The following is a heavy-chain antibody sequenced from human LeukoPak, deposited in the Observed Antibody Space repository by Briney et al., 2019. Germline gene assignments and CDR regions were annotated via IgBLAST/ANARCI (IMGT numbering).Heavy chain of an antibody. CDR3: ARERYCGGDCYPNWFDP. Sequence: ASVKVSCKASGGTFSSYAISWVRQAPGQGLEWMGGIIPIFGTANYAQKFQGRVTVTADKSTSTAYMELSSLRSEDTAVYYCARERYCGGDCYPNWFDPWGQGTLVTVSS. D-gene: IGHD2-21*02. CDR1: GGTFSSYA. V-gene: IGHV1-69*06. J-gene: IGHJ5*02. CDR2: IIPIFGTA.